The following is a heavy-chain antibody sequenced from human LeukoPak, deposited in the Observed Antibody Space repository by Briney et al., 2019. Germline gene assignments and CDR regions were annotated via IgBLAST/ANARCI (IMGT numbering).Heavy chain of an antibody. V-gene: IGHV4-39*07. J-gene: IGHJ4*02. Sequence: PSETLCLTCTASGCSISSSSYYWGWIRQPQGKGLEWVGSIYYSGSTYYNPSLKSRVTISVDTSKNQFSLKLSSVTAADTAVYYCARHMTPPGTRGFDYWGQGTLVTVSS. CDR3: ARHMTPPGTRGFDY. D-gene: IGHD1/OR15-1a*01. CDR2: IYYSGST. CDR1: GCSISSSSYY.